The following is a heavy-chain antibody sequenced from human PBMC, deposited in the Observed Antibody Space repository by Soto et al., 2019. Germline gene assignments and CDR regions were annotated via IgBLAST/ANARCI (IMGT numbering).Heavy chain of an antibody. CDR1: GYIFTSHW. V-gene: IGHV5-10-1*01. Sequence: PGESLKISCKGSGYIFTSHWIGWVRQMPGKGLEWLGIIYPSDSYTNYSPSFQGHVTISADKSISTAYLQWSSLKASDTAMYYCAGTPGRWYSYYYYGMDVWGQGTTVTVSS. D-gene: IGHD2-15*01. J-gene: IGHJ6*02. CDR3: AGTPGRWYSYYYYGMDV. CDR2: IYPSDSYT.